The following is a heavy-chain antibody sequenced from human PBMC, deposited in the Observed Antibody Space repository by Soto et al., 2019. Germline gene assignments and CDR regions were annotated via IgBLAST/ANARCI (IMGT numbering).Heavy chain of an antibody. CDR2: MSHSGGT. CDR1: GGSVSSGSYY. Sequence: QVQLQQWGAGLLKPSETLSLTCAVYGGSVSSGSYYWSWIRQPPGKGLEWIGEMSHSGGTHFNPSLKSRVTISVDTSKNQFALKMSFVPAADTALYYFARVERGTATTVVDAFDIWGPGTMVTVSS. J-gene: IGHJ3*02. D-gene: IGHD1-1*01. V-gene: IGHV4-34*01. CDR3: ARVERGTATTVVDAFDI.